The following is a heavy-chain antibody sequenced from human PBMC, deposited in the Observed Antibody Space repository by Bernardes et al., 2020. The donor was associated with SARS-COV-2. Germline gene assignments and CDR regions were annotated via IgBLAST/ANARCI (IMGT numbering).Heavy chain of an antibody. Sequence: GSLRLSCAASGFTFSSYWMHWVRQAPGQGLVWISRINPDGSVINYADSVKGRFTISRDNAKNTLYLEIDSLRAEDTAVYYCTRAGNYYHSFWGQGTLVTVSS. CDR1: GFTFSSYW. CDR3: TRAGNYYHSF. J-gene: IGHJ4*02. D-gene: IGHD1-26*01. CDR2: INPDGSVI. V-gene: IGHV3-74*01.